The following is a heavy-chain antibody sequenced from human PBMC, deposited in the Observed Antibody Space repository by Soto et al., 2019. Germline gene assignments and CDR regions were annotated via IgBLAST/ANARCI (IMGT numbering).Heavy chain of an antibody. Sequence: GSLRLSCVASGLTFYTHWMSWVRQAPGKGLEWLAGIKEDGSQKNYVDSVRGRFTISRDNAKNSLYLQMDGLRAEDTAVYYCARINSSGSYWGQGSLVTVSS. CDR3: ARINSSGSY. D-gene: IGHD3-22*01. CDR1: GLTFYTHW. CDR2: IKEDGSQK. J-gene: IGHJ4*02. V-gene: IGHV3-7*03.